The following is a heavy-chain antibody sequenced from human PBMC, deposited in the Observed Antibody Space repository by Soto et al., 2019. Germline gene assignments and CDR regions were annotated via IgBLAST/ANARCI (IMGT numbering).Heavy chain of an antibody. CDR3: AKGQAYYDRSGYFGY. CDR1: GFTFSSYA. Sequence: EVQLLESGGGLVQPGGSLRLSCAASGFTFSSYAMSWVRQAPGKGLEWVSAISGSGGSTYYADSVKGRFTISRDNSKNTLYLQMNSRRAEDTAVYYCAKGQAYYDRSGYFGYWGQGTLVTVSS. CDR2: ISGSGGST. V-gene: IGHV3-23*01. J-gene: IGHJ4*02. D-gene: IGHD3-22*01.